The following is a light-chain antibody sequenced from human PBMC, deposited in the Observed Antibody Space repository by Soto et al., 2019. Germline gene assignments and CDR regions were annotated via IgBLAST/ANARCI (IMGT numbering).Light chain of an antibody. CDR3: QSDDSSLSGSV. CDR2: GNS. CDR1: SSNIGAGYD. V-gene: IGLV1-40*01. J-gene: IGLJ2*01. Sequence: QSVLTQPPSVSGAPGQRVTISCTGSSSNIGAGYDVHWYQQLPGTAPQLLISGNSNRPSGVPDRFSGSKSGTSASLAITGLQAEDEADYCCQSDDSSLSGSVFGGGTKVTVL.